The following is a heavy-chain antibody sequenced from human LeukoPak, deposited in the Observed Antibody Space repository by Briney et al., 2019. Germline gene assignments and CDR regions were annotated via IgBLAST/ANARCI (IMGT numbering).Heavy chain of an antibody. J-gene: IGHJ4*02. Sequence: SETLSLTCTVSGGSISSSSYYWGWIRQPPGKGLEWIGSIYYSGSTYYNPSLKSRVTISVDTSKNQFSLKLSSVTAADTAVYYCITDDYYDRSGYYPLGDYWGQGTLVTVSS. CDR2: IYYSGST. D-gene: IGHD3-22*01. CDR3: ITDDYYDRSGYYPLGDY. V-gene: IGHV4-39*07. CDR1: GGSISSSSYY.